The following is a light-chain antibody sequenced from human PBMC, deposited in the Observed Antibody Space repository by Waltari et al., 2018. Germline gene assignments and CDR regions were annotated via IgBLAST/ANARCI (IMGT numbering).Light chain of an antibody. Sequence: ELVLTQSPGTLSLSPGERANLSCRASQSVSRALAWYQQNPGQAPRLLIYGASNRATGIPDRFSGSGSGTDFSLIISRLEPEDFAVYYCQHYVSLPVTFGQGTKVEIK. CDR2: GAS. V-gene: IGKV3-20*01. CDR3: QHYVSLPVT. CDR1: QSVSRA. J-gene: IGKJ1*01.